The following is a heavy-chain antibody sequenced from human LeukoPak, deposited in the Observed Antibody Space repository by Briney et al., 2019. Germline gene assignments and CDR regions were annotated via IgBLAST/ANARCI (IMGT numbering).Heavy chain of an antibody. D-gene: IGHD4-23*01. CDR1: DDSITTSY. CDR3: ARGNGWKLHDY. CDR2: VTRNGGVLYN. J-gene: IGHJ4*02. Sequence: SDSLSLTCTVSDDSITTSYWSWIRQSAGKGLEWIGRVTRNGGVLYNSNDSSLRSRVILSVDASKNQFYLTLCGVTAADTGVYYCARGNGWKLHDYWGQGIQDTVRS. V-gene: IGHV4-4*07.